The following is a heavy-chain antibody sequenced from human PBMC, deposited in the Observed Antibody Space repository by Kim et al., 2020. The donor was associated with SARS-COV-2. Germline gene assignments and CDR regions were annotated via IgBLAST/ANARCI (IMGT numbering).Heavy chain of an antibody. CDR3: ASRRYDYVWGSYYAFDI. Sequence: QGRVTITRDTSASTAYMELSSLRSEDTAVYYCASRRYDYVWGSYYAFDIWGQGTMVTVSS. V-gene: IGHV1-3*01. D-gene: IGHD3-16*01. J-gene: IGHJ3*02.